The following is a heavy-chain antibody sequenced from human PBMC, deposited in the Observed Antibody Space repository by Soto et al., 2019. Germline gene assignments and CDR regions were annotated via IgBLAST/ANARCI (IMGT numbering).Heavy chain of an antibody. Sequence: QVQLVESGGGVVQPGRSLRLSCAASGFTFSSYAMHWVRQAPGKGLEWVAVISYDGSNKYYADSVKGRFTISRDNSKNTLYLKMNSLRAEDTAVYYCASHPWFDPWGQGTLVTVSS. V-gene: IGHV3-30-3*01. J-gene: IGHJ5*02. CDR2: ISYDGSNK. CDR3: ASHPWFDP. CDR1: GFTFSSYA.